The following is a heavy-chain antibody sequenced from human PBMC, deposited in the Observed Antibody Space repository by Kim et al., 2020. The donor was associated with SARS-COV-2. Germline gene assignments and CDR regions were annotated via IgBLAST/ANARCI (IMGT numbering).Heavy chain of an antibody. J-gene: IGHJ4*02. V-gene: IGHV3-30*07. D-gene: IGHD3-22*01. CDR3: ARDPPSSGFALDG. Sequence: AESGKGRFTIARENSRNTVSLQMNSLKVEDTAVYYCARDPPSSGFALDGWGQGTLVTVS.